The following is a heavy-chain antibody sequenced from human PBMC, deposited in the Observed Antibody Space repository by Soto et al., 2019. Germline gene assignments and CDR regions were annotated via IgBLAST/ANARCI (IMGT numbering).Heavy chain of an antibody. CDR2: ISYDGSNK. J-gene: IGHJ5*02. CDR1: GFTFSSYG. D-gene: IGHD3-10*01. V-gene: IGHV3-30*18. CDR3: AKDPAVGYYGSGSYYNFGWFDT. Sequence: QVQLVESGGGVVQPGRSLRLSCAASGFTFSSYGIHWVRQAPGKGLEWVAVISYDGSNKYYTDSVKGRFTISRDNSKNTLYLQMNSLRADDRAVYYCAKDPAVGYYGSGSYYNFGWFDTWGQGTLVTVSS.